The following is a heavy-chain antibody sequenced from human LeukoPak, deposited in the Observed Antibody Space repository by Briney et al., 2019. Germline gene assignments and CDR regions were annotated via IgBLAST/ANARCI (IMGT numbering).Heavy chain of an antibody. CDR1: GGSISSGGYY. CDR3: ARVVQYYDILTGYYPRGYFDY. Sequence: SQTLSLTCTVSGGSISSGGYYWSWIRQPPGKGLEWIGYIYHSGSTYYNPSLKSRVTISVDTSTNQFSLKLSSVTAADTAVFYCARVVQYYDILTGYYPRGYFDYWGQGTLVTVSS. V-gene: IGHV4-30-2*01. J-gene: IGHJ4*02. CDR2: IYHSGST. D-gene: IGHD3-9*01.